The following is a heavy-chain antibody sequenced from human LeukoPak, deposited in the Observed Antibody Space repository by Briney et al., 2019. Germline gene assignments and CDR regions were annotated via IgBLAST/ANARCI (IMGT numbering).Heavy chain of an antibody. CDR2: IYYSGST. D-gene: IGHD6-13*01. CDR1: GGSISSSSYY. V-gene: IGHV4-39*01. CDR3: ARLLTGAAGTGFDY. Sequence: SETLSLTCTVSGGSISSSSYYWGWIRQPPGKGLEWIGSIYYSGSTYYNPSLKSRVTISVDTSKNQFSLKLSSVTAADTAVYYCARLLTGAAGTGFDYWGQGTLVTVSS. J-gene: IGHJ4*02.